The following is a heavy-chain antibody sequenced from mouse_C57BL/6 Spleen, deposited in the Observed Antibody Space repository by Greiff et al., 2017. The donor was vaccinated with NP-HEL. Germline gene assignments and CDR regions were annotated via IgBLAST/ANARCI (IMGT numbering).Heavy chain of an antibody. CDR2: INYDGSST. V-gene: IGHV5-16*01. CDR3: ARDEGPYDYDETWFAY. Sequence: EVKLMESEGGLVQPGSSMKLSCTASGFTFSDYYMAWVRQVPEKGLEWVANINYDGSSTYYLDSLKSRFIISRDNAKNILYLQMSSLKSEDTATYYCARDEGPYDYDETWFAYWGQRTLVTVSA. D-gene: IGHD2-4*01. CDR1: GFTFSDYY. J-gene: IGHJ3*01.